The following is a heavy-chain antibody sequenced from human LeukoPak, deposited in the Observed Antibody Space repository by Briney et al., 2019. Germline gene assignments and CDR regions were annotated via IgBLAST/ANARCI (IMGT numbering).Heavy chain of an antibody. CDR1: EFTFSSYA. CDR3: ARNAKWELLLPHY. J-gene: IGHJ4*02. Sequence: PGGSLRLSCAASEFTFSSYAMSWVRLAPGKGLEWVSVIYSGGSTYYADSVKGRFTISRDNSKNTLYLQMNSLRAEDTAVYYCARNAKWELLLPHYWGQGTLVTVSS. V-gene: IGHV3-66*01. CDR2: IYSGGST. D-gene: IGHD1-26*01.